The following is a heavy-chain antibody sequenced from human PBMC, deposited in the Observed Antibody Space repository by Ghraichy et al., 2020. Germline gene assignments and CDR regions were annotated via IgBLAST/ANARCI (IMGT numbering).Heavy chain of an antibody. CDR3: ARDLISSGNWFDP. V-gene: IGHV4-30-4*01. J-gene: IGHJ5*02. CDR1: GGSISSGDYY. Sequence: SLNISCTVSGGSISSGDYYWSWIRQPPGKGLEWIGYIYYSGSTYYNPSLKSRVTISVDTSKNQFSLTLSSVTAADTAVYYCARDLISSGNWFDPWGQGTLVTVSS. CDR2: IYYSGST. D-gene: IGHD6-19*01.